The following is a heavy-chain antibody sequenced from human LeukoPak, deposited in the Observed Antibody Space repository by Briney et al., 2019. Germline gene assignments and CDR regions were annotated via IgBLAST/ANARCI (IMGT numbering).Heavy chain of an antibody. Sequence: SETLSLTCTVSGGSISSGDYYWSWIRQPPGKGREWFGYIYYSGSTYYNPSLKSRVTISVDTSKNQFSLKLSSVTAADTAVYYCARGEQYYYDSSGYSYYFDYWGQGTLVTVSS. CDR3: ARGEQYYYDSSGYSYYFDY. V-gene: IGHV4-30-4*01. CDR2: IYYSGST. J-gene: IGHJ4*02. D-gene: IGHD3-22*01. CDR1: GGSISSGDYY.